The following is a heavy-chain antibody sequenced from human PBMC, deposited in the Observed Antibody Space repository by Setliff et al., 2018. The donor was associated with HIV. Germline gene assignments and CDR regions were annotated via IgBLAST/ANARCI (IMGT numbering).Heavy chain of an antibody. V-gene: IGHV1-69*13. CDR1: GGTFSSYA. Sequence: SVKVSCKASGGTFSSYAISWVRQAPGQGLEWMGGIIPIFGTANYAQMFQGRVTITADESTSTAYMELSSLRSEDTAVYYCARRSGYDWGGAYYYGMDVWGQGTTVTVSS. CDR3: ARRSGYDWGGAYYYGMDV. J-gene: IGHJ6*02. D-gene: IGHD5-12*01. CDR2: IIPIFGTA.